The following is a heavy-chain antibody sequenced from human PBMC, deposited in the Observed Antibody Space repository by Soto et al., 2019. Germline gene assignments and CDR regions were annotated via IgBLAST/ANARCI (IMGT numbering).Heavy chain of an antibody. V-gene: IGHV4-30-4*01. CDR1: GGSISSGDYY. CDR2: IYYSGST. J-gene: IGHJ6*02. D-gene: IGHD4-17*01. CDR3: ARATTVTTQSGYYYGMDV. Sequence: SETLSLTCTVSGGSISSGDYYWSWIRQPPGKGLEWIGYIYYSGSTYYNPSLKSRVTISVDTSKNQFSPKLSSVTAADTAVYYCARATTVTTQSGYYYGMDVWGQGTTVTVSS.